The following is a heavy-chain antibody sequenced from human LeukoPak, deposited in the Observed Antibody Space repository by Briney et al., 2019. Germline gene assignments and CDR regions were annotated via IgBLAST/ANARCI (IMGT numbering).Heavy chain of an antibody. J-gene: IGHJ3*02. CDR2: INPNRGGT. D-gene: IGHD5-24*01. V-gene: IGHV1-2*02. Sequence: ASVKVSCKASGYTFSDYYMRWVRQAPGQGLEWMGWINPNRGGTKYAQKFQGRVTLTRDTSISTAYMELNRVTSDDTAVYYCARGSRDGDSTKAASDIWGQGTMVTVSS. CDR3: ARGSRDGDSTKAASDI. CDR1: GYTFSDYY.